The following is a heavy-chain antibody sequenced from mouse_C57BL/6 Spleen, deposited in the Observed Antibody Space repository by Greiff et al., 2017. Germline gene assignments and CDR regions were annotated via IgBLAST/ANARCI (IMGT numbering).Heavy chain of an antibody. CDR3: ARTYYGNYFDY. CDR2: IYPSDSET. Sequence: QVQLQQPGAELVRPGSSVKLSCKASGYTFTSYWMDWVKQRPGQGLEWIGNIYPSDSETHYNQKFKDKATLTVDKSSSTAYMQLSSLTSEDSTVYYCARTYYGNYFDYWGQGTTLTVSS. V-gene: IGHV1-61*01. J-gene: IGHJ2*01. CDR1: GYTFTSYW. D-gene: IGHD2-10*01.